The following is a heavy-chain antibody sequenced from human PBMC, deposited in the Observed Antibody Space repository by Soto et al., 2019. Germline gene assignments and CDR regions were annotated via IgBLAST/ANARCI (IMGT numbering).Heavy chain of an antibody. CDR3: AKARGAMVRGAAFYFDY. CDR1: GFTFTIYA. J-gene: IGHJ4*02. Sequence: TGGSLRLSCAASGFTFTIYAMSWVRQAPGNGLEWVSAITGSGGSTYYADSVKGRFTISRDNSKNTLYLQMNSLRAEDTAVYYCAKARGAMVRGAAFYFDYWGQGTLVTVSS. D-gene: IGHD3-10*01. CDR2: ITGSGGST. V-gene: IGHV3-23*01.